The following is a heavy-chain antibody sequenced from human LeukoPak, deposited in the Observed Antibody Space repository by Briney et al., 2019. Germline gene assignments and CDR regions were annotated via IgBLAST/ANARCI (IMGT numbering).Heavy chain of an antibody. Sequence: PGRSLGLSCAASGFTFSSYAMYWVRQAPGKGLEWVAVISSNGNNKYYADSVKGRFTISRDTSKNTLYLQMNSLRGEDTAVYYCAREMARGVVPDYWGQGTPVTVSS. CDR3: AREMARGVVPDY. D-gene: IGHD3-10*01. V-gene: IGHV3-30-3*01. J-gene: IGHJ4*02. CDR1: GFTFSSYA. CDR2: ISSNGNNK.